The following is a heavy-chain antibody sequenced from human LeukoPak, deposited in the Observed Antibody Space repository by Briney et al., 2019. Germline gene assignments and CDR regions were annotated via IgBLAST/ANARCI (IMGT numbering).Heavy chain of an antibody. V-gene: IGHV4-34*01. Sequence: PSETLSLTCAVYGGSFSGDYWSWIRQPPGKGLEWIGEINHSGSTNYNPSLKSRVTISVDTSKNQFSLKLSSVTAADTAVYYCARGHPYCSGGSCYLNWFDPWGQGTLVTVSS. J-gene: IGHJ5*02. CDR1: GGSFSGDY. CDR3: ARGHPYCSGGSCYLNWFDP. D-gene: IGHD2-15*01. CDR2: INHSGST.